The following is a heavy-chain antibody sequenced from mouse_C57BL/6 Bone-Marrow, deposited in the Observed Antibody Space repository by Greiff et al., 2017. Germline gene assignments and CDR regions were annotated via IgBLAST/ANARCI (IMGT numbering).Heavy chain of an antibody. CDR3: ARVYYSTYYAMDY. CDR2: ISSGSSTI. CDR1: GFTFSDYG. V-gene: IGHV5-17*01. Sequence: EVKLVESGGGLVKPGGSLKLSCAASGFTFSDYGMHWVRQAPEKGLEWVAYISSGSSTIYYADTVKGRFTISRDNAKNTLFLQMTSLRSEDTAMYYCARVYYSTYYAMDYWGQGTSVTVSS. D-gene: IGHD2-5*01. J-gene: IGHJ4*01.